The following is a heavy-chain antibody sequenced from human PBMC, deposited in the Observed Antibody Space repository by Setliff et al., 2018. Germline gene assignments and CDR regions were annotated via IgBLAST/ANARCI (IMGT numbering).Heavy chain of an antibody. D-gene: IGHD2-15*01. CDR2: IIPTFGTA. CDR3: AREPRYCSGGSCYSDAFDI. Sequence: SVKVSCKASGDTFSSFAISWVRQAPGQGLEWMGRIIPTFGTANYAQKFQGRVTITADESTSTAYMELSSLRSEDTAVYYCAREPRYCSGGSCYSDAFDIWGQGTMVTVSS. V-gene: IGHV1-69*13. J-gene: IGHJ3*02. CDR1: GDTFSSFA.